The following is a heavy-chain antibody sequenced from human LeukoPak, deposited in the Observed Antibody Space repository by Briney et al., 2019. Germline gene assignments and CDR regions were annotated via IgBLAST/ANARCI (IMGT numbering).Heavy chain of an antibody. CDR1: GYTFTSYG. V-gene: IGHV1-18*01. D-gene: IGHD6-6*01. J-gene: IGHJ6*02. CDR3: ARDYPYSSSSLSYYYYGMDV. CDR2: ISAYNGNT. Sequence: ASVKVSCKASGYTFTSYGISWVREAPGQGIEWMGWISAYNGNTNYAQKLQGRVTMTTDTSTSTACMELRSLRSDDTAVYYCARDYPYSSSSLSYYYYGMDVWGQGTTVTVSS.